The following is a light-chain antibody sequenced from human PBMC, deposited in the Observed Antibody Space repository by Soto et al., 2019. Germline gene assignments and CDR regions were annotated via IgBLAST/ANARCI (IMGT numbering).Light chain of an antibody. Sequence: QSVLTQPPSVSAAPGQKVTISCSGSSSNIGNNYVSWYQHLPGTTPKLLIYDNNKRPSGIPDRFSGSKSGTSATLGITGLQTGDEADYYCGTWDSSLCAGVFGGGTKVTVL. CDR3: GTWDSSLCAGV. V-gene: IGLV1-51*01. CDR2: DNN. J-gene: IGLJ2*01. CDR1: SSNIGNNY.